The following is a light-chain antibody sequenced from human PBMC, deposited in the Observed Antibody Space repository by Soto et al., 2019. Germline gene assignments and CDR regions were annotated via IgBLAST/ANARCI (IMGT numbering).Light chain of an antibody. CDR3: RQYSTFLLLP. CDR2: GIS. J-gene: IGKJ4*01. CDR1: QTVSNNS. V-gene: IGKV3-20*01. Sequence: LTHWPVTLSLSPGYRSTLSCVASQTVSNNSLAWYQQKPCQAPRLLIYGISNRATGIPDRFSGSGSGTDFTLTINILDPEDFAVCYCRQYSTFLLLPLGAVTKLDIK.